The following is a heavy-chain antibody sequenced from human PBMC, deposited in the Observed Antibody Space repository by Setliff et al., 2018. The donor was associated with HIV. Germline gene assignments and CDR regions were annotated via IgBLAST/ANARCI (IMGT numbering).Heavy chain of an antibody. J-gene: IGHJ4*02. CDR2: ISNNGGST. CDR3: AKDLYRIQLWVAFDY. Sequence: SLKISCAASRFTFSSYAMSWVRQAPGKGLEWVSSISNNGGSTYYADSVKGRFTISRDNSKNTLYLQMNSLRAEDTAIYYCAKDLYRIQLWVAFDYWGQGTLVTVSS. D-gene: IGHD5-18*01. CDR1: RFTFSSYA. V-gene: IGHV3-23*01.